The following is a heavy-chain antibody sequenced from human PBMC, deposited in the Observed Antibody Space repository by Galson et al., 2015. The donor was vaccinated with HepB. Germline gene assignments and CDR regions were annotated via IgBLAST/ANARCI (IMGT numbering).Heavy chain of an antibody. V-gene: IGHV3-33*06. J-gene: IGHJ4*02. CDR3: AEVGSGWSADY. Sequence: SLRLSCAASGFSFSSYGMHWVRQAPGKGLEWVAVIWYDGSKKYYVESVKGRFTISRDNSKNTLYLQMDGLRAEDTAVYYCAEVGSGWSADYWGQGTRVSVSS. CDR1: GFSFSSYG. D-gene: IGHD6-19*01. CDR2: IWYDGSKK.